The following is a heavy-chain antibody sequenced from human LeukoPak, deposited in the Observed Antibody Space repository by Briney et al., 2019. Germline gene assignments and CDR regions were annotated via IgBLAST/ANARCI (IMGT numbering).Heavy chain of an antibody. CDR1: GFTFDDYA. CDR3: AEDRVYYYDSSGLPDY. J-gene: IGHJ4*02. V-gene: IGHV3-9*01. Sequence: GGSLRLSCAASGFTFDDYAMHWVRQAPGKGLEWVSGISWNSGSIGYADSVKGRFTISRDNAKNSLYLQMNSLKAEDTALYYCAEDRVYYYDSSGLPDYWGQGTLVTVSS. CDR2: ISWNSGSI. D-gene: IGHD3-22*01.